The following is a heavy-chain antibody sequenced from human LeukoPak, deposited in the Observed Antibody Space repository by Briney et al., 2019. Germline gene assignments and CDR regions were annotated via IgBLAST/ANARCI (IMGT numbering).Heavy chain of an antibody. CDR2: IRYDGSNK. J-gene: IGHJ6*03. V-gene: IGHV3-30*02. D-gene: IGHD3-16*01. Sequence: PRGSLRLSCAASGFTFSSYGMHWVRQAPGKGLEWVAFIRYDGSNKYYADSVKGRFTISRDNSKNTLYLQMNSLRAEDTAVYYCAKGFGGYYYYYMDVWGKGTTVTVSS. CDR1: GFTFSSYG. CDR3: AKGFGGYYYYYMDV.